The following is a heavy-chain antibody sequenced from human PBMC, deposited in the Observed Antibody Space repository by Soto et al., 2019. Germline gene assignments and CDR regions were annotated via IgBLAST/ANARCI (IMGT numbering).Heavy chain of an antibody. V-gene: IGHV4-34*01. D-gene: IGHD3-3*01. Sequence: SETLSLTCAVYGGSFSGYYWSWIRQPPGKGLEWIGEINHSGSTNYNPSLKSRVTISVDTSKNQFSLKLSSVTAADTAVYYCARATILGVVIPRNWFDPWGQGTLVTVSS. CDR1: GGSFSGYY. CDR2: INHSGST. CDR3: ARATILGVVIPRNWFDP. J-gene: IGHJ5*02.